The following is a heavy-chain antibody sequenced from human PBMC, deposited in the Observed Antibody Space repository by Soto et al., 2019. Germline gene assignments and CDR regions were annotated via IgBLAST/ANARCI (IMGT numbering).Heavy chain of an antibody. CDR3: AREVVAGTQTVQH. J-gene: IGHJ1*01. CDR2: INHSGST. Sequence: SETLSLTCAVYGGSFSGYYWSWIRQPPGKGLEWIGEINHSGSTNYNPSLKSRVTISVDTSKNQFSLKLSSVTAADTAVYYCAREVVAGTQTVQHWGQGTLVTVSS. CDR1: GGSFSGYY. D-gene: IGHD6-19*01. V-gene: IGHV4-34*01.